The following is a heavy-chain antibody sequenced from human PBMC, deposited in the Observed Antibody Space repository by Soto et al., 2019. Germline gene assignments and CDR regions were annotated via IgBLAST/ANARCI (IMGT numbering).Heavy chain of an antibody. CDR3: ARLPSRHLVDY. CDR2: MFYGVST. CDR1: GSSINSSGYY. V-gene: IGHV4-39*01. J-gene: IGHJ4*02. Sequence: PSETLSLTCTVSGSSINSSGYYWGWIRQPPGEGLEWIGSMFYGVSTYYNPSLKSRVTVSVDTSKNQFSLNLRSVTAADTAVYYCARLPSRHLVDYWGQGTMVTVYS. D-gene: IGHD3-3*02.